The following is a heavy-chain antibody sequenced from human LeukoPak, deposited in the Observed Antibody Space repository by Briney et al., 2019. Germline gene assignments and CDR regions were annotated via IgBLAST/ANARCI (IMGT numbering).Heavy chain of an antibody. CDR3: ARSKDILTGYCFDY. D-gene: IGHD3-9*01. Sequence: PSETLSLTCTVSGASISSYYWSWIRQPPGKGLEWLGYIYYSGSTNYNPSLKSRVTISVDTSKNQFSLKLSSVTAADTAVYYCARSKDILTGYCFDYWGQGTLVTVSS. V-gene: IGHV4-59*01. CDR2: IYYSGST. CDR1: GASISSYY. J-gene: IGHJ4*02.